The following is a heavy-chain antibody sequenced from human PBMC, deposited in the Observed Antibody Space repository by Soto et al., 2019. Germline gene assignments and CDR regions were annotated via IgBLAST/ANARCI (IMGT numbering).Heavy chain of an antibody. CDR1: GGSVSSGSYY. CDR2: IYYSGST. J-gene: IGHJ6*02. CDR3: ARVGSTIFRVVIPGYYYYGMDV. D-gene: IGHD3-3*01. V-gene: IGHV4-61*01. Sequence: SETLSLPCTVSGGSVSSGSYYWSWIRQPPGKGLEWIGYIYYSGSTNYNPSLKSRVTISVDTSKNQFSLKLSSVTAADTAVYYCARVGSTIFRVVIPGYYYYGMDVWGQGTTVTVSS.